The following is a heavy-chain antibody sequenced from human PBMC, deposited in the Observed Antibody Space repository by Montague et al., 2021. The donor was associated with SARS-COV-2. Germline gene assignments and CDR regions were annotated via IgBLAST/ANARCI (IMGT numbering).Heavy chain of an antibody. V-gene: IGHV4-4*02. CDR2: INHSGST. CDR1: GGSISSSNW. Sequence: SETLSLTCAVSGGSISSSNWWSWVRQPPGKGLEWIGEINHSGSTXYNPSLKSRVTISVDTSKNQFSLKLSSVTAADTAVYYCARGPVDDNCSGGSCYSRYYYGMDVWGQGTTVTVSS. D-gene: IGHD2-15*01. CDR3: ARGPVDDNCSGGSCYSRYYYGMDV. J-gene: IGHJ6*02.